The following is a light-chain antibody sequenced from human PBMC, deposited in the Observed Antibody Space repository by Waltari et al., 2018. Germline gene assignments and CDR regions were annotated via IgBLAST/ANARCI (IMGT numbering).Light chain of an antibody. V-gene: IGKV1-39*01. J-gene: IGKJ1*01. CDR1: QSISNY. CDR3: QQSYSKRT. Sequence: DIQMTQSPSSLSASVGDRVTITCLASQSISNYLNWYQQKPGKAPQLLIFAASSLQSGVPSRFSGSGSGTDFTLTISSLQPEDFATYYCQQSYSKRTFGQGTKVEIK. CDR2: AAS.